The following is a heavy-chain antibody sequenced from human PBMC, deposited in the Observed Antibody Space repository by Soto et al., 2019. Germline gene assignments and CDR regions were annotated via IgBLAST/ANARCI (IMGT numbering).Heavy chain of an antibody. Sequence: QVQLQESGPGLVKPSETLSLTCTVSGGSISSYYWSWIRQPPGKGLEWIGYIYYSESTNYNPSLKSRVTISVDTSKNQFSRKLSSVTAADTAVYYCARQRNYYYYNMDVWGKGTTVTVPS. J-gene: IGHJ6*03. CDR2: IYYSEST. CDR3: ARQRNYYYYNMDV. CDR1: GGSISSYY. V-gene: IGHV4-59*08.